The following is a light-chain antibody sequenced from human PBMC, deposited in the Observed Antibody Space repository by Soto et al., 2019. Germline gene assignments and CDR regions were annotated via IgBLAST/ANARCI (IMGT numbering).Light chain of an antibody. V-gene: IGLV2-23*01. CDR3: CSYAGSRRV. J-gene: IGLJ1*01. CDR1: SGDVGSYNL. Sequence: QSALTQPASVSGSPGQSITISCTGTSGDVGSYNLVSWYQQHPGKAPKLMIYEGSKRPSGVSNRLSGSKSGNTASRTISGLQAEDEAEYYCCSYAGSRRVFGTGAKLTGL. CDR2: EGS.